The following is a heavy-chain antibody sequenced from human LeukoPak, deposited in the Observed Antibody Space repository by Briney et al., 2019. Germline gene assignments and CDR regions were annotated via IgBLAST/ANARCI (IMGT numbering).Heavy chain of an antibody. CDR3: ARDLTGSYPWYFDY. Sequence: GGSLTLSCAASGFTFSSYSMNWVRQAPGKGLEWVSSISSSSSYVYYADSVKGRFTISRDNAENSLYLQMNSLRAEDAAVYYCARDLTGSYPWYFDYWGQGTLVTVSS. CDR2: ISSSSSYV. D-gene: IGHD1-26*01. J-gene: IGHJ4*02. V-gene: IGHV3-21*01. CDR1: GFTFSSYS.